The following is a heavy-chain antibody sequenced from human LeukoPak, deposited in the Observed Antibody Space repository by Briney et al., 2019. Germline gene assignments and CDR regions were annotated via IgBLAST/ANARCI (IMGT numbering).Heavy chain of an antibody. J-gene: IGHJ4*02. CDR1: GGSFSGYY. CDR3: ASTDILTGYSLSYFDY. CDR2: INHSGST. V-gene: IGHV4-34*01. D-gene: IGHD3-9*01. Sequence: SETLSLTCAVYGGSFSGYYWSWIRQPPGKGLEWIGEINHSGSTNYNPSLKSRVTISVDTSKNQFSLKLSSVTAADTAVYYCASTDILTGYSLSYFDYWGRGTLVTVSS.